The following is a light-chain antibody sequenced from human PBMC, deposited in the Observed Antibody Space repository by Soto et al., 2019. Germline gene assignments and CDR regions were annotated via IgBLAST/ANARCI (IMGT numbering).Light chain of an antibody. V-gene: IGLV2-14*01. CDR3: SSFASTHTYV. CDR2: EVS. J-gene: IGLJ1*01. CDR1: SSDVGGYNY. Sequence: QSVLTQPASVSGSPGQSITISCTGTSSDVGGYNYVSWYQQHPGKAPKLMIYEVSNRPSGVSNRFSASKSGNTASLTISGLQAEDEADYYCSSFASTHTYVFGTGTKLTVL.